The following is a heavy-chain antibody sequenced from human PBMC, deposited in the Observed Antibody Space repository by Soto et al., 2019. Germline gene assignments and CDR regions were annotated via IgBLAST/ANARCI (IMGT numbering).Heavy chain of an antibody. V-gene: IGHV4-34*01. CDR1: GGPFSGYY. J-gene: IGHJ4*02. Sequence: SETLSLTCALYGGPFSGYYWTWIRQPPGMGLEWIGEIHHSGSSNYKPSLRSRVTISVDTSKNQLCLKVSSVTAADMAVYSCARGRTLITGASLDYWGQGTLVTVSS. CDR3: ARGRTLITGASLDY. CDR2: IHHSGSS. D-gene: IGHD1-20*01.